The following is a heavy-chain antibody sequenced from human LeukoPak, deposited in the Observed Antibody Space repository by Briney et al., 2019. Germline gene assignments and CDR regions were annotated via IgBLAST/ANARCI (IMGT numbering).Heavy chain of an antibody. CDR3: ARDHYDFWSGYRSYNYYYYGMDV. CDR1: GFTFSDYY. Sequence: GGSLRLSCAASGFTFSDYYMSWIRQAPGKGLEWVSSISSSSSYIYYADSVKGRFTISRDNAKNSLYLQMNSLRAEDTAVYYCARDHYDFWSGYRSYNYYYYGMDVWGQGTTVTVSS. D-gene: IGHD3-3*01. V-gene: IGHV3-11*06. J-gene: IGHJ6*02. CDR2: ISSSSSYI.